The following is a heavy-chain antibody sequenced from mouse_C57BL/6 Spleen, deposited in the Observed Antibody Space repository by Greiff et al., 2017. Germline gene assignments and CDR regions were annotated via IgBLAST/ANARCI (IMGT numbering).Heavy chain of an antibody. CDR2: IDPSDSYT. V-gene: IGHV1-69*01. J-gene: IGHJ3*01. CDR1: GYTFTSYW. D-gene: IGHD2-1*01. Sequence: QVQLQQPGAELVMPGASVKLSCKASGYTFTSYWMHWVKQRPGQGLEWIGEIDPSDSYTNYNQKFKGKSTLTVDKSSSTAYMQLSSLTSEDSAVYYCARSLYYGNEFAYWGQGTLVTVSA. CDR3: ARSLYYGNEFAY.